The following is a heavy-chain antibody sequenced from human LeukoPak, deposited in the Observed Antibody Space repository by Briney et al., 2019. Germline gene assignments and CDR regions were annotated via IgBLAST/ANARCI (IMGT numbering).Heavy chain of an antibody. D-gene: IGHD3-10*01. V-gene: IGHV4-59*01. CDR3: ARGGLWFGEGDFDY. J-gene: IGHJ4*02. CDR1: GGSISSYY. Sequence: PSETLSLTCTVSGGSISSYYWSWIRQPPGKGLEWIGYIYYSGSTNYNPSLKSRVTISVDTSQNQFSLKLSSVTAADTAVYYCARGGLWFGEGDFDYWGQGTLVTVSS. CDR2: IYYSGST.